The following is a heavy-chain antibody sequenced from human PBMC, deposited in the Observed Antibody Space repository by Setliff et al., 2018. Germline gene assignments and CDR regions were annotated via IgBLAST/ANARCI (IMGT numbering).Heavy chain of an antibody. D-gene: IGHD2-8*01. J-gene: IGHJ4*02. V-gene: IGHV1-18*01. CDR3: LRLVRYCTKIACQATSGDEV. CDR1: GYTYTNYG. Sequence: ASVKVSCKASGYTYTNYGITWVRQAPGQGLEWMGWINNYSFKTNYPQKFLGRVTMTTDTSTSTAYMELRGLRSDDTAVYYCLRLVRYCTKIACQATSGDEVWGLGTLVTVSS. CDR2: INNYSFKT.